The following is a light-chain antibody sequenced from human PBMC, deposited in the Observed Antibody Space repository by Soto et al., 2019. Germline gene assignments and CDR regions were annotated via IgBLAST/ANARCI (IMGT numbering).Light chain of an antibody. Sequence: EIVMTQSPATLSVSPGERATLSCRASQSVSNNLAWYQQKPGQAPRLLIYDASTRATGIPARVSGSGSGTEFTLTISSLQSEELAVYYCQHYNNWPPYTFGQGTKVEIK. CDR2: DAS. J-gene: IGKJ2*01. V-gene: IGKV3-15*01. CDR3: QHYNNWPPYT. CDR1: QSVSNN.